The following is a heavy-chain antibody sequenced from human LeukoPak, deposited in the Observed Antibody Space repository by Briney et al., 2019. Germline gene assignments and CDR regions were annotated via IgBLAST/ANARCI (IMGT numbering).Heavy chain of an antibody. V-gene: IGHV1-18*01. CDR1: GYTFTSYG. CDR2: ISAYNGNT. Sequence: ASVMVSCKTSGYTFTSYGISWVRQAPGQGLEWMGWISAYNGNTNYAQKVQGRVTMTTDTSTSTAYMELRSLRSDDTAVYYCARVYCSSTSCFPPGLDYWGQGTLVTVSS. D-gene: IGHD2-2*01. J-gene: IGHJ4*02. CDR3: ARVYCSSTSCFPPGLDY.